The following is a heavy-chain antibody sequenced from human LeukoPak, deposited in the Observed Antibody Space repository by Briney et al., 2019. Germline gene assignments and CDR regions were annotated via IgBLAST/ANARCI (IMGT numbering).Heavy chain of an antibody. D-gene: IGHD2-21*01. J-gene: IGHJ4*02. CDR1: GFTFDDYT. CDR3: VRDNYSYRLDV. CDR2: ISWDGGST. Sequence: GGSLRLSCAASGFTFDDYTMHWVRQAPGKGLEWVSLISWDGGSTYYADSVKGRFTISRDNSKNSLYLQMNSLRTEDTALYYCVRDNYSYRLDVWGQGTLVTVSS. V-gene: IGHV3-43*01.